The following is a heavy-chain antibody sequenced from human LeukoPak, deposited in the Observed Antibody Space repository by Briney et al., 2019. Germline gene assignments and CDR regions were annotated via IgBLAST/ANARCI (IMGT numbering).Heavy chain of an antibody. CDR3: AREHYYDSSGYPYYFDY. CDR1: GFTFSSYS. J-gene: IGHJ4*02. D-gene: IGHD3-22*01. CDR2: ISSSSSTI. V-gene: IGHV3-48*01. Sequence: GGSLRLSCAASGFTFSSYSMNWVRQAPGKGLEWVSYISSSSSTIYYADSVKGRFTISRDNAKNSLYLQMNSLRAEDTAVYYCAREHYYDSSGYPYYFDYWGQGTLVTVSS.